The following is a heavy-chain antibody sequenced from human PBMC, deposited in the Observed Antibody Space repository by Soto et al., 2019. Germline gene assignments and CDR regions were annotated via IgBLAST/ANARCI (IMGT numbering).Heavy chain of an antibody. CDR2: IYYSGST. CDR1: GGSISSGGYY. CDR3: ASSSGTYDFWSGLIPDY. V-gene: IGHV4-31*03. J-gene: IGHJ4*02. D-gene: IGHD3-3*01. Sequence: PSETLSLTCTVSGGSISSGGYYWSWIRQHPGKGLEWIGYIYYSGSTYYNPSLKSRVTISVDTSKNQFSLKLSSVTAADTAVYYCASSSGTYDFWSGLIPDYWGRGTLVTVSS.